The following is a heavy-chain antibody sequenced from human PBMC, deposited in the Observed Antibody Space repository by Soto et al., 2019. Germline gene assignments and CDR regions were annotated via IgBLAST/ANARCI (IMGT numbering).Heavy chain of an antibody. D-gene: IGHD3-10*02. V-gene: IGHV3-30*03. Sequence: GWSLRLCSVGSGFIFSNNGMHWVRQTPGKGLEWVAFMSYDGSDTFYADSVKGRFTISRDNSKNTLFLHMSNLRAEDTAMYYCTIVRVADSALDHWGQGTLVTVSS. J-gene: IGHJ4*02. CDR2: MSYDGSDT. CDR1: GFIFSNNG. CDR3: TIVRVADSALDH.